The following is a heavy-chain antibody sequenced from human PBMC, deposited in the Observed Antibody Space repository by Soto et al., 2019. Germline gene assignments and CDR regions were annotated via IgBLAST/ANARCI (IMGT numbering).Heavy chain of an antibody. J-gene: IGHJ6*03. CDR3: ARGLYCSGGSCYYSPYYYYYYMDV. Sequence: SETLSLTCAVYGGSFSGYYWSWIRQPPGKGLEWIGEINHSGSTNYNPSLKSRVTISVDTSKNQFSLKLSSVTAADTAVYYCARGLYCSGGSCYYSPYYYYYYMDVWGKGTTVTVSS. CDR2: INHSGST. V-gene: IGHV4-34*01. CDR1: GGSFSGYY. D-gene: IGHD2-15*01.